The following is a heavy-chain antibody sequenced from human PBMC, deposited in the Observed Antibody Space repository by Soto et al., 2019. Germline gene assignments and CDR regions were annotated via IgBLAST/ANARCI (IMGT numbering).Heavy chain of an antibody. D-gene: IGHD4-4*01. J-gene: IGHJ5*01. V-gene: IGHV1-18*01. CDR2: ISAYNGNT. CDR3: ARDLYSNYPMYNWFDF. Sequence: ASVKVSCKASGYTFTSYGISWVRQAPGQGLEWMGWISAYNGNTNYAQKLQGRVTMTTDTSTSTAYMELRSLRSDDTAVYYCARDLYSNYPMYNWFDFWGPGTLVTVSS. CDR1: GYTFTSYG.